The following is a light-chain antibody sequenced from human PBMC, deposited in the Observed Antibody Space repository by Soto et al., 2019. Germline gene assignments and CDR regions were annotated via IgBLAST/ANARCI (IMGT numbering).Light chain of an antibody. CDR1: QDMNNY. J-gene: IGKJ5*01. Sequence: DIQMTQSPSSLSASVGDRVTITCQASQDMNNYLNWYQQKPGKAPKLLIYDASNLETGVPSRFSGSGFGTDFTFTISSLQPEDIATYYCQQYGAFPITFGQGTRLEIK. V-gene: IGKV1-33*01. CDR2: DAS. CDR3: QQYGAFPIT.